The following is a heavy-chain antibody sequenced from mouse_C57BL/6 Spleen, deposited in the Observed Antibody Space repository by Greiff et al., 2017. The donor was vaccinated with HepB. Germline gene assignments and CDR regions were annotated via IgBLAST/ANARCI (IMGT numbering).Heavy chain of an antibody. D-gene: IGHD4-1*01. Sequence: VQLQQPGAELVKPGASVKLSCKASGYTFTSYWMHWVKQRPGQGLEWIGMIHPNSGSTNYNEKFKSKATLTVDKSSSTAYMQLSSLTSEDSAVYYCARGLTGTFHWYFDVWGTGTTVTVSS. J-gene: IGHJ1*03. CDR1: GYTFTSYW. CDR2: IHPNSGST. V-gene: IGHV1-64*01. CDR3: ARGLTGTFHWYFDV.